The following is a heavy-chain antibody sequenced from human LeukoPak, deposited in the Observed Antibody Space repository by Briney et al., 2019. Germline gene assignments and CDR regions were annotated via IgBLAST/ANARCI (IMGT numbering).Heavy chain of an antibody. D-gene: IGHD3-9*01. CDR1: SYTFTSYG. CDR2: ISAYNGNT. CDR3: ARAIQRYFDWSHMGQFDY. J-gene: IGHJ4*02. Sequence: ASVKVSCKASSYTFTSYGISWVRQAPGQGLEWMGWISAYNGNTNYAQKLQGRVTMTTDTSTSTAYMELRSLRSDDTAVYYCARAIQRYFDWSHMGQFDYWGQGTLVTASS. V-gene: IGHV1-18*01.